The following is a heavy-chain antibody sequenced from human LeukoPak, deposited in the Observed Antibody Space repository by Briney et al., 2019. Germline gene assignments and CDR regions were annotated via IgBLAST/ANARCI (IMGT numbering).Heavy chain of an antibody. J-gene: IGHJ6*02. V-gene: IGHV3-66*01. CDR2: VYSGGLT. CDR3: VRDRWPGLGDF. D-gene: IGHD6-19*01. CDR1: GFTVSDNY. Sequence: GSLRLSCAASGFTVSDNYMSWVRQAPGKGLEWVSTVYSGGLTYYADPVKGRFTISRDNSKNTLYLQMSSLRAEDTAVYYCVRDRWPGLGDFWGQGTTVTVSS.